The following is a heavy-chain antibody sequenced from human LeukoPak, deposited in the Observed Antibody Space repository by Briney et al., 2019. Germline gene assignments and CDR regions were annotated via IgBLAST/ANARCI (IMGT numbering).Heavy chain of an antibody. Sequence: GGSLRLSCAASGFTFSSYAMSWVRLPPGKGLEWVSAISGSGDSTYYADSVKGRFTISRDNSENTLFLQMNSLNTEDTAVYYCARDFDYWGQGTLVTVSS. CDR1: GFTFSSYA. CDR3: ARDFDY. CDR2: ISGSGDST. V-gene: IGHV3-23*01. J-gene: IGHJ4*02.